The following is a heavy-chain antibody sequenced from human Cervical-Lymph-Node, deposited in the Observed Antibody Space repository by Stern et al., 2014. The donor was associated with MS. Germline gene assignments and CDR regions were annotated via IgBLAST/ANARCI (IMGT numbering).Heavy chain of an antibody. CDR3: AKDSRGTDVVQVAAILVPLAYGMDV. V-gene: IGHV3-30*18. CDR2: ISYDGNHK. J-gene: IGHJ6*02. D-gene: IGHD2-15*01. CDR1: GFTFDTSG. Sequence: VQLVESGGGVVQPGRSLRLSCAASGFTFDTSGMHWVRQAPGKGLEWVAFISYDGNHKFYADFVTGRFTIHRDNSKTALYLQRNSLRTADSAVYYCAKDSRGTDVVQVAAILVPLAYGMDVWGRGTPVTVSS.